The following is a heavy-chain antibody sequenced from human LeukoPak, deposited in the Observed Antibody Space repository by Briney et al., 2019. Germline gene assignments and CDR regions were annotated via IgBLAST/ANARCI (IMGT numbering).Heavy chain of an antibody. CDR2: IYYSGST. J-gene: IGHJ5*02. V-gene: IGHV4-30-4*01. CDR3: AREGQAAGNWFTSNWFDP. Sequence: SETLSLTCNVSGGSISSGDKYWSWIRQPPGKGLEWIGYIYYSGSTYYNPSLKSRVTISVDTSKNQFSLKLSSVTAADTAVYYCAREGQAAGNWFTSNWFDPWGQGTLVTVSS. CDR1: GGSISSGDKY. D-gene: IGHD6-13*01.